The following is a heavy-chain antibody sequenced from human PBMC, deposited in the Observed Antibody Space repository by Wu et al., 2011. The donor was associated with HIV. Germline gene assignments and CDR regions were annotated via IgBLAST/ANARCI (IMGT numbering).Heavy chain of an antibody. D-gene: IGHD2-15*01. V-gene: IGHV1-69*14. CDR3: ACSSLYCSGGSCYPNYYYYYGMDV. CDR1: GGTFSSYA. Sequence: QVQLVQSGAEVKKPGSSVKVSCKASGGTFSSYAISWVRQAPGQGLEWMGRIIPIFGTANYAQKFQGRVTITADKSTSTAYMELSSLRSEDTAVYYCACSSLYCSGGSCYPNYYYYYGMDVWGQGTTVTVSS. CDR2: IIPIFGTA. J-gene: IGHJ6*02.